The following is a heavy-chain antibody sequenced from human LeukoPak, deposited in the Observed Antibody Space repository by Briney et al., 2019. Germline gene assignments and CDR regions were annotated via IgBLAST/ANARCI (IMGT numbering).Heavy chain of an antibody. CDR3: ARETRWELLPFDY. CDR1: GFTFSSYG. CDR2: INWNGGST. D-gene: IGHD1-26*01. J-gene: IGHJ4*02. V-gene: IGHV3-20*04. Sequence: GGSLRLSCAASGFTFSSYGMSWVRQAPGKGLGWVSGINWNGGSTGYADSVKGRFTISRDNAKNSLYLQMNSLRAEDTALYYCARETRWELLPFDYWGQGTLVTVSS.